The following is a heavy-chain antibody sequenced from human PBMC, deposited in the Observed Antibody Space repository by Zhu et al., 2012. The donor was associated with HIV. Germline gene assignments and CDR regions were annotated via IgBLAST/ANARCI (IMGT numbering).Heavy chain of an antibody. CDR1: GGSISTYY. Sequence: QVQLQESGPGLVKPSETLSLTCTVSGGSISTYYWSWIRQPPGKGLEWIGYIYYSGSTNFNPSLKSRVTMSIDTSKKQFSLKLSSVTAADTAVYYCARGDHTTRGSSWYGYYYYYMDVWGKGTTVTVSS. CDR3: ARGDHTTRGSSWYGYYYYYMDV. D-gene: IGHD6-13*01. CDR2: IYYSGST. J-gene: IGHJ6*03. V-gene: IGHV4-59*01.